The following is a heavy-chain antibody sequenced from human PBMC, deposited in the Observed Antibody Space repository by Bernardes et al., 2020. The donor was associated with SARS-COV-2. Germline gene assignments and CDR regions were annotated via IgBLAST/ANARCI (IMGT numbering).Heavy chain of an antibody. CDR1: GGSISSDGYY. V-gene: IGHV4-31*03. CDR2: IYYSGST. CDR3: AREIAQGHYYYDSSGYYGKSQNGGFYNRFEP. D-gene: IGHD3-22*01. Sequence: SETLSLTCTVSGGSISSDGYYWSWIRQHKGKDLEWIGYIYYSGSTYYNPSLKSRVTISVDTSKNQFSLKLSSVTAADTAVYYCAREIAQGHYYYDSSGYYGKSQNGGFYNRFEPWGQGTLVTVSS. J-gene: IGHJ5*01.